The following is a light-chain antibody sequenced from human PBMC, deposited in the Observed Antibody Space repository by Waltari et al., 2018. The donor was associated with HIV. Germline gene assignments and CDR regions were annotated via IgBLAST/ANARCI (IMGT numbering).Light chain of an antibody. V-gene: IGKV3-15*01. CDR3: QQYNNWWT. CDR1: QSVSSD. Sequence: EIVMTQSPATLSVSPGERATLSCRASQSVSSDLAWYQQKPGQAPRLLIYAASNRATGIPARFSGSGSGKEFTLTISSLQSEDFALFYGQQYNNWWTFGQGTKVEIK. CDR2: AAS. J-gene: IGKJ1*01.